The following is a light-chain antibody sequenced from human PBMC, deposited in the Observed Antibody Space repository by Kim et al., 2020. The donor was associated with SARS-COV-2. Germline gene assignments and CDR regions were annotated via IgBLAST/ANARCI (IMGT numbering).Light chain of an antibody. Sequence: LSPGERATPSCRASQSVTSSYLAWYQQKPGQTPRLLIYGPSSRATGVPDRFSGSEAGTDFTLTISRLEPEDFAVYYCQQYGSSPVTLGQGTKLEIK. J-gene: IGKJ2*01. CDR1: QSVTSSY. V-gene: IGKV3-20*01. CDR2: GPS. CDR3: QQYGSSPVT.